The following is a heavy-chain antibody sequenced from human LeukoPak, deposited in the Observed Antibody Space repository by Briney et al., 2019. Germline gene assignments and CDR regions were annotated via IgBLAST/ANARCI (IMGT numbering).Heavy chain of an antibody. Sequence: GGSLRLFWAAAGFTFSNYWMSGARQAPGRGLGWGANIKQDETEKDYVGSVKGRFTISRDNAKNSLYLQMNSLRNEDTAVYYCAREGNRRAFDIWGQGTMVTASS. J-gene: IGHJ3*02. CDR1: GFTFSNYW. D-gene: IGHD1-14*01. V-gene: IGHV3-7*01. CDR3: AREGNRRAFDI. CDR2: IKQDETEK.